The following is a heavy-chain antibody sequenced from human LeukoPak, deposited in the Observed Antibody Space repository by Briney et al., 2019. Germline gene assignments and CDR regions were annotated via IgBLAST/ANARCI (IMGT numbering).Heavy chain of an antibody. CDR2: IYYSGST. CDR3: ARDGENYDILTVD. V-gene: IGHV4-39*02. Sequence: PSETLFLTCTVSGGSISSSSYYWGWIRQPPGKGLEWIGSIYYSGSTYYNPSLKSRVTISVDTSKNQFSLKLSSVTAADTAVYYCARDGENYDILTVDWGQGTLVTVSS. CDR1: GGSISSSSYY. D-gene: IGHD3-9*01. J-gene: IGHJ4*02.